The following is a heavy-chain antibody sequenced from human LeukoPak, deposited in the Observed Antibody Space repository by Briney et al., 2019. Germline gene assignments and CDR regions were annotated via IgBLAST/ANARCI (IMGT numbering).Heavy chain of an antibody. CDR2: IFTSGST. J-gene: IGHJ5*02. D-gene: IGHD2-15*01. V-gene: IGHV4-4*07. Sequence: SETLSLTCTVSGDSITNYYLNWIRQPAGKGLEWIGHIFTSGSTNYNPSLKSRVTMSVDTSKSQFSLKLTSVTAAATAVYYCARDQVVVTGWFDPWGQGTLVTVSS. CDR3: ARDQVVVTGWFDP. CDR1: GDSITNYY.